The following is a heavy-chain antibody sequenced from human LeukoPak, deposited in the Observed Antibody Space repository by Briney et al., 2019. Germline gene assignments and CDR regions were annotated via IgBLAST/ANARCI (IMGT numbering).Heavy chain of an antibody. D-gene: IGHD3-10*01. J-gene: IGHJ4*02. CDR1: GNIFTNYH. Sequence: ASVKVSCKASGNIFTNYHLHWVRLAPGRGLDWMGAVYTDGGTITNTRSFQDRVTMTRDVSTRTVYMELSSLNSEDTAVYYCATGVPGSYRFDNWGQEILVTVSS. CDR3: ATGVPGSYRFDN. V-gene: IGHV1-46*01. CDR2: VYTDGGTI.